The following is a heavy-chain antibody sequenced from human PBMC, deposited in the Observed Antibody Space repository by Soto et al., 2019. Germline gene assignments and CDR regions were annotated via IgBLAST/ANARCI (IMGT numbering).Heavy chain of an antibody. CDR3: ARYCPFLEWYRYGMDV. J-gene: IGHJ6*02. D-gene: IGHD3-3*01. CDR2: INPNSGET. CDR1: GYSFSGYY. Sequence: ASVKVSCKASGYSFSGYYIHWVRQAPGQGLEWMGWINPNSGETDYAQKFLGRVTMTSDTSISTAFMALSSLRSDDTAVYYCARYCPFLEWYRYGMDVWGPGTTVTVSS. V-gene: IGHV1-2*02.